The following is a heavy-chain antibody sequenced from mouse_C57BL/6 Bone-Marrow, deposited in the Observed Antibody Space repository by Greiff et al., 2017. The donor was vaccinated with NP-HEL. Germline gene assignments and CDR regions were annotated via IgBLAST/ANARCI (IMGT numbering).Heavy chain of an antibody. Sequence: QVQLQQSGPELVKPGASVKISCKASGYAFSSSWMNWVKQRPGKGLEWIGRIYPGDGDTNYNGKFKGKATLTAAKSSSTAYMQLSSLTSEDSAVYFCARAGTVVAKDAMDYWGQGTSVTVSS. J-gene: IGHJ4*01. CDR3: ARAGTVVAKDAMDY. D-gene: IGHD1-1*01. CDR1: GYAFSSSW. V-gene: IGHV1-82*01. CDR2: IYPGDGDT.